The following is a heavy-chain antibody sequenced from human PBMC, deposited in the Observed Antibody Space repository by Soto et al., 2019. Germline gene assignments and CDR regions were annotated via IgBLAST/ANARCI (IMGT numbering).Heavy chain of an antibody. J-gene: IGHJ4*02. Sequence: GGSLRLSCAASGFTFSSYAMSWVRQAPGKGLEWVSAISGSGGSTYYADSVKGRFTISRDNSKNTLYLQMNSLRAEDTAVYYCAKDRLFYDILTGYYILGLFDYWGQGTLVTVSS. V-gene: IGHV3-23*01. CDR2: ISGSGGST. D-gene: IGHD3-9*01. CDR1: GFTFSSYA. CDR3: AKDRLFYDILTGYYILGLFDY.